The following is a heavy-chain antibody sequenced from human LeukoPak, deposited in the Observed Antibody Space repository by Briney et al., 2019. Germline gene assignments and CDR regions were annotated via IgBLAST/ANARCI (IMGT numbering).Heavy chain of an antibody. CDR1: GSTFSNYA. V-gene: IGHV3-23*01. CDR2: FSVIGGTT. D-gene: IGHD2/OR15-2a*01. J-gene: IGHJ6*03. CDR3: ANGNSSTSPNCLGYYFFYMHV. Sequence: WGSLRPSCAASGSTFSNYATNWFRQAPGRGLEWVSCFSVIGGTTYYADSVKGRFSISRDSSTNTLYLRMTSLRVTDTAVNSCANGNSSTSPNCLGYYFFYMHVWGKGTTVTVSS.